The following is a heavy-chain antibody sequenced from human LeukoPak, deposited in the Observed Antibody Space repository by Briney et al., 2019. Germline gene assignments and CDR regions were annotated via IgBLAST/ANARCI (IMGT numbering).Heavy chain of an antibody. CDR2: INPSGGST. D-gene: IGHD3-22*01. J-gene: IGHJ4*02. CDR1: GYTFTGYY. V-gene: IGHV1-46*01. Sequence: GASVKVSCKASGYTFTGYYMHWVRQAPGQGLEWMGIINPSGGSTSYAQKFQGRVTMTRDMSTSTVYMELSSLRSEDTAVYYCARDGIARYYYDSSGYAAHWGQGTLVTVSS. CDR3: ARDGIARYYYDSSGYAAH.